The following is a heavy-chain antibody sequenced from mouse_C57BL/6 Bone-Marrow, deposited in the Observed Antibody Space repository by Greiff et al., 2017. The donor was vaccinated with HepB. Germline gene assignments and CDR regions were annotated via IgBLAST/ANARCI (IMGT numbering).Heavy chain of an antibody. CDR1: GFNIKNTY. V-gene: IGHV14-3*01. CDR3: ARWYGSSYRYFDY. D-gene: IGHD1-1*01. Sequence: EVMLVESVAELVRPGASVKLSCTASGFNIKNTYMHWVKQRPEQGLEWIGRIDPANGNTKYAPKFQGKATITADTSSNTAYLQLSSLTSEDTAIYYCARWYGSSYRYFDYWGQGTTLTVSS. J-gene: IGHJ2*01. CDR2: IDPANGNT.